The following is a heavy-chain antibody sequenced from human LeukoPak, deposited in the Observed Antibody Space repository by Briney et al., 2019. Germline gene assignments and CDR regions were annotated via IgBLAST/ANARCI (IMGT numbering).Heavy chain of an antibody. Sequence: PGGSLTLSCAASGFTFSTYAMHWVRQAPGKGLEWLAVISYDGSNRYAHSVKGRVTISRDSSRHTVYLQMNSLRDEDTAVYYCARDQGYCTTTSCYSIGGYFDYWGQGTLVTVSS. CDR3: ARDQGYCTTTSCYSIGGYFDY. D-gene: IGHD2-2*01. J-gene: IGHJ4*02. CDR1: GFTFSTYA. CDR2: ISYDGSNR. V-gene: IGHV3-30-3*01.